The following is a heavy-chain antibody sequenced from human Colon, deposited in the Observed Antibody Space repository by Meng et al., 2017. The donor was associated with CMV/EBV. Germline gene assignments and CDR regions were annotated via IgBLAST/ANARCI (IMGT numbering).Heavy chain of an antibody. D-gene: IGHD2-2*01. J-gene: IGHJ6*02. CDR1: GFNFGYEA. Sequence: GESLKISCVASGFNFGYEAMSWVRQVPGKGLEWVSVVSYTGGTIYYADSVKGRFTISRDNSKKTLYLQMNSLRVEDTALYYCAKDCSRDNNCYRGAGRSAMDVWGQGTTVTVSS. CDR2: VSYTGGTI. V-gene: IGHV3-23*01. CDR3: AKDCSRDNNCYRGAGRSAMDV.